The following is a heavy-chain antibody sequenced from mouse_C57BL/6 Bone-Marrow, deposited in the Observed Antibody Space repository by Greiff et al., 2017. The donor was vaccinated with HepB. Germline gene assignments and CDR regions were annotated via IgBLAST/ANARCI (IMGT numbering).Heavy chain of an antibody. V-gene: IGHV1-61*01. CDR1: GYTFTSYW. D-gene: IGHD4-1*01. CDR3: ARRALGLGYFDY. J-gene: IGHJ2*01. CDR2: IYPSDSET. Sequence: QVQLQQPGAELVRPGSSVKLSCKASGYTFTSYWMDWVKQRPGQGLEWIGNIYPSDSETHYNQKFKDKVTLTVDKSFSTDYMQLSSLTSEDSAVYYCARRALGLGYFDYWGQGTTLTVSS.